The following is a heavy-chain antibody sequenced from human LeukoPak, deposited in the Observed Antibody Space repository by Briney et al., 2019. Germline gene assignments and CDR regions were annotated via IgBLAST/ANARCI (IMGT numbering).Heavy chain of an antibody. CDR1: GFGFSSYA. J-gene: IGHJ3*01. Sequence: PGGSLRLSCAASGFGFSSYAMHWVRQAPGKGLEWVAFIRHDGSHHYHGDSVKGRFTTSRDNSKNTLYLEMTSLRPEDTAVYYCAKVRLLGALDDAFDVWGQGTMVTVSS. D-gene: IGHD3-16*01. CDR3: AKVRLLGALDDAFDV. V-gene: IGHV3-30*02. CDR2: IRHDGSHH.